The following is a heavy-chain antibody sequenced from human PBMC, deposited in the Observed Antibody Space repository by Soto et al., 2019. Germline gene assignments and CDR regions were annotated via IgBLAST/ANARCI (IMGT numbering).Heavy chain of an antibody. Sequence: GGSLRLSCAASGFTFSSYGMHWVRQAPGKGLEWVAVISYDGSNKYYADSVKGRFTISRDNSKNTLYLQMNSLRAEDTAVYYCAKDLGGQQLSWFDPWGQGTLVTVSS. CDR2: ISYDGSNK. J-gene: IGHJ5*02. D-gene: IGHD6-13*01. CDR3: AKDLGGQQLSWFDP. V-gene: IGHV3-30*18. CDR1: GFTFSSYG.